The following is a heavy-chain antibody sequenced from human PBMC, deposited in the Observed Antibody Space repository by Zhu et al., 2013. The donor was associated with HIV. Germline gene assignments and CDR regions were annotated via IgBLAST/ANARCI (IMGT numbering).Heavy chain of an antibody. J-gene: IGHJ4*02. D-gene: IGHD1-1*01. CDR3: VSDRPTT. CDR1: GFSFSASA. CDR2: IRSKTHNYAT. V-gene: IGHV3-73*02. Sequence: VQLVESGGGLVQPGGSLKLSCAASGFSFSASAMHWVRQASGKGLEWVGRIRSKTHNYATAYAASVNGRFTVARDDSENTAHLQMNSLKTEDTAVYYCVSDRPTTWGQGTLVTVSS.